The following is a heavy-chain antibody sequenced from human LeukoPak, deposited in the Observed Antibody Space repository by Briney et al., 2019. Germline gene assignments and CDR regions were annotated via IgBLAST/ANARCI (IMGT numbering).Heavy chain of an antibody. D-gene: IGHD4-11*01. CDR2: INHSGST. J-gene: IGHJ6*02. V-gene: IGHV4-34*01. CDR3: ARDSNRLPDYGMDV. Sequence: SETLSLTCAVYGGSFSGYYWSWIRQPPGKGLEWIGEINHSGSTNYNPSLKSRVTISVDTSKNQFSLKLSSVTAADTAVYYCARDSNRLPDYGMDVWGQGTTVTVSS. CDR1: GGSFSGYY.